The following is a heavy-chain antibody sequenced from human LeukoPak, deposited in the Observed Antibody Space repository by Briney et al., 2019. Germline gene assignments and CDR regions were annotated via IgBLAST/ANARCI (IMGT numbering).Heavy chain of an antibody. CDR3: ARYVRGSYFYMDV. Sequence: GGSLRLSCAASGFTFSSYFMSWVRQAPGKGLEWVANIKQGGSDKYYMDSVKGRFTISRDNAKISMYLQMNSLRAEDTAVYYCARYVRGSYFYMDVWGKGTTVTVSS. J-gene: IGHJ6*03. CDR2: IKQGGSDK. V-gene: IGHV3-7*01. D-gene: IGHD3-10*01. CDR1: GFTFSSYF.